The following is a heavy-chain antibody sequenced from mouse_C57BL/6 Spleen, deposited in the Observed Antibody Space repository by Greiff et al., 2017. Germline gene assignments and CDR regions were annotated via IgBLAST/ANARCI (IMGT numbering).Heavy chain of an antibody. V-gene: IGHV1-15*01. Sequence: VQLQQSGAELVRPGASVTLSCKASGYTFTDYEMHWVKQTPVHGLEWIGAIDPETGGTAYNQKFKGKAILTADKSSSTAYMELRSLTSEDSAVYYSTRRDYGSSSAWFAYWGQGTLVTVSA. D-gene: IGHD1-1*01. CDR1: GYTFTDYE. J-gene: IGHJ3*01. CDR3: TRRDYGSSSAWFAY. CDR2: IDPETGGT.